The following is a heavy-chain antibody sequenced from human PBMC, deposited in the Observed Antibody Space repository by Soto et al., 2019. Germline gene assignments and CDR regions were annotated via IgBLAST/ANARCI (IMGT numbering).Heavy chain of an antibody. D-gene: IGHD6-19*01. J-gene: IGHJ6*02. V-gene: IGHV3-23*01. CDR2: ISGSGGST. CDR1: GFTFSSYA. Sequence: EVQLLESGGGLVQPGGSLRLSCAASGFTFSSYAMSWVRQATGKGLEWVSAISGSGGSTYYADSVKGRFTISRDNSKNTLYLQMNSLRAEDTAVYYCAMSVAGHYYYGMDAWGQGTTVTVSS. CDR3: AMSVAGHYYYGMDA.